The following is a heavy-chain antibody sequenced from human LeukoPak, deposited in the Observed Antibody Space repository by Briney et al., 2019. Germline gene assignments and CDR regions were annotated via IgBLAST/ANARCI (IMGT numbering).Heavy chain of an antibody. CDR2: IYPGDSDT. Sequence: KVSCKASGGTFSSYAISWVRQAPGQGLEWMGMIYPGDSDTRYSPSFQGQVTISADKSISTAYLQWSSLKASDTAMYYCARLCDSSGYYQYYFDYWGQGTLVTVSS. J-gene: IGHJ4*02. CDR3: ARLCDSSGYYQYYFDY. V-gene: IGHV5-51*01. CDR1: GGTFSSYA. D-gene: IGHD3-22*01.